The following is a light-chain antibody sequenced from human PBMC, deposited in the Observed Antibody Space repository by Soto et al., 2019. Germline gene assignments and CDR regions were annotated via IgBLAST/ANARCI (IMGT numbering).Light chain of an antibody. CDR2: GAS. Sequence: EIVLTQSPGTLSLSPGYRATLSCRASPSVCSSYLAWYQQKPGQAPRLLIYGASSRATGIPDRFSVSGSGTDFTLTISRLEPEDFAVYYCQQYGSSHSFGLGAKVYIK. CDR1: PSVCSSY. J-gene: IGKJ3*01. CDR3: QQYGSSHS. V-gene: IGKV3-20*01.